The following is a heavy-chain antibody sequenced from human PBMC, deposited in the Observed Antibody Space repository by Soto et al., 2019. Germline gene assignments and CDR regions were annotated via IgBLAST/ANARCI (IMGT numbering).Heavy chain of an antibody. V-gene: IGHV1-69*06. CDR1: GGTFSSYA. CDR2: IIPIFGTA. Sequence: ASVKVSCKASGGTFSSYAISWVRQAPGQGLEWMGGIIPIFGTANYAQEFQGRVTITADKSTSTAYMELSSLRSEDTAVYYCARGTLRFLEWSSRPYYYYNGRDVWGQGTTGTVSS. D-gene: IGHD3-3*01. J-gene: IGHJ6*02. CDR3: ARGTLRFLEWSSRPYYYYNGRDV.